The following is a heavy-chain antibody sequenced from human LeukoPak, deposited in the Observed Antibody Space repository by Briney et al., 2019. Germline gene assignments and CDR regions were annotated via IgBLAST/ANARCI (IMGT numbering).Heavy chain of an antibody. CDR2: IQYDGRGG. CDR1: GFTFSSCA. V-gene: IGHV3-30*02. D-gene: IGHD5-18*01. J-gene: IGHJ4*02. CDR3: AKGYSYHIDY. Sequence: GGSLRLSCAASGFTFSSCAVSWVRQAPGKGLEWVAFIQYDGRGGYYTDSVKGRFTISRDNSKNTLFLQMSSLRAEDTAVYYCAKGYSYHIDYWGQGTLVTVSS.